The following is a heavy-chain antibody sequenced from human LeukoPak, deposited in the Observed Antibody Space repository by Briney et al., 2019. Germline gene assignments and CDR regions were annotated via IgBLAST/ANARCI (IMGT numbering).Heavy chain of an antibody. CDR3: AGARYYAFDI. J-gene: IGHJ3*02. CDR1: GLTFSSYW. CDR2: INEDGSEK. D-gene: IGHD1-1*01. V-gene: IGHV3-7*03. Sequence: GGSLRLSCAASGLTFSSYWMSWVRQAPGKGLEWVANINEDGSEKYYVDSVKGRFTISRDNAKNSLYLQMNSLRAEDTAVYYCAGARYYAFDIWGQGTMVTVSS.